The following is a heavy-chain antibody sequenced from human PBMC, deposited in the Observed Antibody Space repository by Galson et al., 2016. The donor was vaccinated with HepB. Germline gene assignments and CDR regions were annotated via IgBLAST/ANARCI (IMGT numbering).Heavy chain of an antibody. D-gene: IGHD6-13*01. CDR2: VRNKANSYST. Sequence: SLRLSCAASGFTFRDHYMEWVRQAPGKGLEWVGRVRNKANSYSTKYAASVEGRCTISRDDSKNSVYLEMNSLKTEDTAVYYCARKGAGTSGKTVLMDVWGQETTVIVSS. CDR1: GFTFRDHY. J-gene: IGHJ6*01. CDR3: ARKGAGTSGKTVLMDV. V-gene: IGHV3-72*01.